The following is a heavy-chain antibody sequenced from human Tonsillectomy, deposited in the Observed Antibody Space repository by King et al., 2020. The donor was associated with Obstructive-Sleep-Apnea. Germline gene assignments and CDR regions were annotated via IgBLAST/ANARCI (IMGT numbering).Heavy chain of an antibody. CDR2: IYYSGST. Sequence: QLQESGPGLVKPSETLSLTCTVSGGSISSYYWSWIRQPPGKGLEWIGYIYYSGSTNYNPSLKSRVTISVDTSKNQFSLKLSSVTAADTAVYYCARMRDGYKSRAFGIWGQGTMVTVSS. D-gene: IGHD5-24*01. J-gene: IGHJ3*02. CDR1: GGSISSYY. CDR3: ARMRDGYKSRAFGI. V-gene: IGHV4-59*01.